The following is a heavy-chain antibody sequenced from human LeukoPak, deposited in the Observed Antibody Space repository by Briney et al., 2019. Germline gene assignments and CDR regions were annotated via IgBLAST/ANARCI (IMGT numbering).Heavy chain of an antibody. CDR2: IWYDGSNK. J-gene: IGHJ6*03. V-gene: IGHV3-33*01. Sequence: PGRSLRLSCAASGFTFSSHGMHWVRQAPGKGLEWVAVIWYDGSNKYYADSVKGRFTISRDNSKNTLYLQMNSLRAEDTAVYYCARDRDSSSTYYYYYYYMDVWGKGTTVTVSS. CDR1: GFTFSSHG. CDR3: ARDRDSSSTYYYYYYYMDV. D-gene: IGHD6-6*01.